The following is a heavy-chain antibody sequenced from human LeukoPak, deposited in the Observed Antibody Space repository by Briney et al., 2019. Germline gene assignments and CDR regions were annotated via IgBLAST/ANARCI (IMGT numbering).Heavy chain of an antibody. V-gene: IGHV1-46*01. D-gene: IGHD6-13*01. CDR1: GYIFTNHY. Sequence: ASVKVSCKASGYIFTNHYMHWVRQAPGQGLEWMGLINPSGSSTLYAQKFQGRVTMTRDMSTSTVYMELSSLRSEDTAVYYCARVVSAAAGTDYWGQGTLVTVSS. CDR2: INPSGSST. J-gene: IGHJ4*02. CDR3: ARVVSAAAGTDY.